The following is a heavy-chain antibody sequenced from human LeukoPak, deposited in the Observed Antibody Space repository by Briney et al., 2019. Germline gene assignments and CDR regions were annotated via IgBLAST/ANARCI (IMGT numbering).Heavy chain of an antibody. J-gene: IGHJ3*02. Sequence: GGSLRLSCAASGFTFSSYSMNWVRQAPGKGLEWVSYISSSSSTIYYADSAKGRFTISRDNAKNSLYLQMNSLRAEDTAVYYCARDLGYSGYDFAFDIWGQGTIVTVSS. V-gene: IGHV3-48*01. CDR1: GFTFSSYS. CDR3: ARDLGYSGYDFAFDI. CDR2: ISSSSSTI. D-gene: IGHD5-12*01.